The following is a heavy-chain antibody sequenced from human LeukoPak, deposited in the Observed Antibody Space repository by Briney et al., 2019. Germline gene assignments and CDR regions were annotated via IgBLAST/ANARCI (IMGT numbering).Heavy chain of an antibody. CDR1: GGSISSSSYY. CDR2: IYYSGST. V-gene: IGHV4-39*01. D-gene: IGHD2-15*01. J-gene: IGHJ5*02. CDR3: ARPPSYCSGGSCYAWFDP. Sequence: PSQTLSLTCTVSGGSISSSSYYWGWIRQPPGKGLEWIGSIYYSGSTYYNPSLKSRVTISVDTSKNQFSLKLSSVTAADTAVYYCARPPSYCSGGSCYAWFDPWGQGTLVTVSS.